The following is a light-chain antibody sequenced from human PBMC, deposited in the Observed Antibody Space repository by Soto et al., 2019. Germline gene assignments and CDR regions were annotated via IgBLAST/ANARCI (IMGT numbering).Light chain of an antibody. J-gene: IGKJ1*01. CDR3: PQSYSTPWT. CDR1: QSISSC. CDR2: GGS. V-gene: IGKV1-39*01. Sequence: DIPMTQSPSSLSASVGDRVTITCRASQSISSCLKWYQQKPRKAPKLLIYGGSSLQSGVPSMFNGHGSWAYLHLNISSLQPEDFDTYYRPQSYSTPWTFRPGTKVEIK.